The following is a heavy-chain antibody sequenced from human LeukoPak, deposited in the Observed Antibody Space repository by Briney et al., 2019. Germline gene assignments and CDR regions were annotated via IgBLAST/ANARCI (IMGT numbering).Heavy chain of an antibody. D-gene: IGHD2-2*01. CDR2: IWYDGSNK. CDR1: GFTFSSYG. J-gene: IGHJ4*02. Sequence: GGSLRLSCAASGFTFSSYGMHWVRQAPGKGLEWVAFIWYDGSNKYYADSVKGRFTSSRDNSKQPRYLQMNSLSAEHTAHYYCARDVPPVIVVAPAPMNGVDYWGQGTLVTVSS. CDR3: ARDVPPVIVVAPAPMNGVDY. V-gene: IGHV3-33*01.